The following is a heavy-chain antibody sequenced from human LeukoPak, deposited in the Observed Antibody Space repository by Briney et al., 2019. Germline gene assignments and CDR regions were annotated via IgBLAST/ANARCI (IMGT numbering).Heavy chain of an antibody. J-gene: IGHJ5*02. D-gene: IGHD2-15*01. CDR3: AREPEYCSGGSCYGGWFDP. CDR1: GGSLSDHY. CDR2: INPRGST. V-gene: IGHV4-34*01. Sequence: SETLSLTCAVYGGSLSDHYWSWFRQPPGKGLEWIGEINPRGSTIYNPSLKSRVTISVDTSKNQFSLNLSSVTAADTAVYYCAREPEYCSGGSCYGGWFDPWGQGTLVTVSS.